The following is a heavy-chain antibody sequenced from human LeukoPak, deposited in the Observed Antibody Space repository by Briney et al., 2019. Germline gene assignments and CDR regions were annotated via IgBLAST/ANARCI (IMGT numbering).Heavy chain of an antibody. CDR2: IYYSGSN. J-gene: IGHJ4*02. Sequence: PSETLSLTCTVSGGSISSYYWSWIRQPPGKGLEWIGYIYYSGSNNYNPSLKSRVTISVDTSKNQFSLKLSSVTAADTAVYYCARQGIAVAGFDYWGQGTLVTVSS. CDR1: GGSISSYY. V-gene: IGHV4-59*08. D-gene: IGHD6-19*01. CDR3: ARQGIAVAGFDY.